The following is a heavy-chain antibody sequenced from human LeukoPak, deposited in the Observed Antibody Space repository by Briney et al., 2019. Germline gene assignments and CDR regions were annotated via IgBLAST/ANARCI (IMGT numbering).Heavy chain of an antibody. D-gene: IGHD3-9*01. CDR2: INQDGSEK. Sequence: GGSLRLSCATSGFTFSSYWMSWVRQAPGKGLEWVAYINQDGSEKYYVDSVKGRFTISRDNAKNSLYLQMNSLRAEDTAVYYCARDRGHTLTGYYAWYFDNWGQGTLVTVSS. CDR3: ARDRGHTLTGYYAWYFDN. V-gene: IGHV3-7*01. J-gene: IGHJ4*02. CDR1: GFTFSSYW.